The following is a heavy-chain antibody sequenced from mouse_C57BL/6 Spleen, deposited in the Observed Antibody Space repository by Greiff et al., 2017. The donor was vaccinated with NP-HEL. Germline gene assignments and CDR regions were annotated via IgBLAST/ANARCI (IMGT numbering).Heavy chain of an antibody. D-gene: IGHD2-4*01. CDR3: ARSYEYSPWFAY. V-gene: IGHV14-2*01. J-gene: IGHJ3*01. CDR2: IDPEDGET. CDR1: GFNIKDYY. Sequence: EVQLQQSGAELVKPGASVKLSCTASGFNIKDYYMHWVKQRTGQGLEWIGRIDPEDGETKYASKFQGKATITADTSSNTAYLQLSSLTSEDTAVYYCARSYEYSPWFAYWGQGTLVTVSA.